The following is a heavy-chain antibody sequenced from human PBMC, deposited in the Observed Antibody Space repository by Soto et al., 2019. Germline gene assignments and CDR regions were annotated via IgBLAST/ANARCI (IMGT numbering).Heavy chain of an antibody. CDR1: GYTLTELS. J-gene: IGHJ4*02. D-gene: IGHD2-15*01. CDR2: FDPEDGET. Sequence: ASVKVSCKVSGYTLTELSMHWVRQAPGKGLEWMGGFDPEDGETIYAQKFQGRVTMTEDTSTDTAYMELSSLRSEDTAVYYCATGSLGYCRGGSCSFFDYWGQGTLVTVSS. CDR3: ATGSLGYCRGGSCSFFDY. V-gene: IGHV1-24*01.